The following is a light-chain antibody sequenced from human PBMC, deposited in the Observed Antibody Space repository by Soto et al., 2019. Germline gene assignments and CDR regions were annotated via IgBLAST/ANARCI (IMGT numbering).Light chain of an antibody. Sequence: EIVLTQSPGTLSLSPGERATLSCRASQSVSTNYLAWYQHKPGQAPRVLIYGASNRAAGIPDRFSGSGSGTDFTLSTSRLEPEDFAVYYCQQYGGSPPYTFGQGTKLEIK. J-gene: IGKJ2*01. CDR1: QSVSTNY. V-gene: IGKV3-20*01. CDR2: GAS. CDR3: QQYGGSPPYT.